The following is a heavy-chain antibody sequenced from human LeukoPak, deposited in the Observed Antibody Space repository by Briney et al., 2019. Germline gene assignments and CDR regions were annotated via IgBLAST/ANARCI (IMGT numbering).Heavy chain of an antibody. CDR1: GFTFNNYA. J-gene: IGHJ4*02. CDR3: ARTVDILTGYYVYHFDH. CDR2: IQWNGSRI. V-gene: IGHV3-20*04. D-gene: IGHD3-9*01. Sequence: GGSLRLSCGASGFTFNNYAMSWVRQAPGKGLEWVSSIQWNGSRISYADSVKGRFTISRDNPKNSLYLEMDSLRAEDTALYYCARTVDILTGYYVYHFDHWGQGTLVTVSS.